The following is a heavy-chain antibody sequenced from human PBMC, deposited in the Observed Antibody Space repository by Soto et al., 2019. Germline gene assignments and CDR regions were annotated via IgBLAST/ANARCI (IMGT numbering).Heavy chain of an antibody. V-gene: IGHV3-30*18. J-gene: IGHJ4*02. CDR2: ISYDGTKT. D-gene: IGHD6-19*01. Sequence: QVQLVESGGGVVQPGRSLRVSCAASGFTFSIYAMHWVRQAPGTGLEWVAVISYDGTKTYYADSVKGRFTISRDNSKNTVYLQMNSLRDEDTAVYYCAKDRGPRRQWIIDPFEYWGQGTLVTV. CDR1: GFTFSIYA. CDR3: AKDRGPRRQWIIDPFEY.